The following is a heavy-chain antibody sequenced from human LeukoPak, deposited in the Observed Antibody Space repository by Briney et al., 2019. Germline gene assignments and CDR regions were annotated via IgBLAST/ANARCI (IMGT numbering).Heavy chain of an antibody. J-gene: IGHJ4*02. CDR2: IHTSGDT. D-gene: IGHD1-1*01. V-gene: IGHV4-61*02. CDR3: VRDWNGDYFDY. Sequence: SETLSLTCTVSGGSISSGRYYWTWLRQPAGKALEWIGRIHTSGDTNYSPSLKSRVTISRDTSKNQFSLRLTSVAAADTAVYYCVRDWNGDYFDYWGQGTLVSVSS. CDR1: GGSISSGRYY.